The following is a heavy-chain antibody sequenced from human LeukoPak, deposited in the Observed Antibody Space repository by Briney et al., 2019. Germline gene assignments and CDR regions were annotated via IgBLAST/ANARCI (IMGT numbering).Heavy chain of an antibody. CDR3: ARDATPNYCSGGSCYFYGMDV. Sequence: GGSLRLSCAASGFTFSSYEMNWVRQAPGKGLEWVSYICSSGSTIYYADSVKGRFTISRDNAKNSLYLQMNSLRAEDTAVYYCARDATPNYCSGGSCYFYGMDVWGQGTTVTVSS. D-gene: IGHD2-15*01. V-gene: IGHV3-48*03. CDR2: ICSSGSTI. CDR1: GFTFSSYE. J-gene: IGHJ6*02.